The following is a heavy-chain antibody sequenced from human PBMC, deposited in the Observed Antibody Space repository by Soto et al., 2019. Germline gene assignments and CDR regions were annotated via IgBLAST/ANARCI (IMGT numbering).Heavy chain of an antibody. CDR1: GYTFTSYY. Sequence: VQLVQSGAEVKKPGASVKVSCKASGYTFTSYYMHWVRQAPGQGLEWMGIINPSGGSTSYAQKFQGRVTMTRDTSTSTVYMELSSLRSEDTAVYYCARTLVVVAAIFYYYYMDVWGKGTTVTVSS. CDR3: ARTLVVVAAIFYYYYMDV. J-gene: IGHJ6*03. CDR2: INPSGGST. D-gene: IGHD2-15*01. V-gene: IGHV1-46*03.